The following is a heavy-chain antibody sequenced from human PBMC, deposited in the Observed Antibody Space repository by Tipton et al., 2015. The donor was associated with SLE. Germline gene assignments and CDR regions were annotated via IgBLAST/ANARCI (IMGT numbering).Heavy chain of an antibody. CDR2: IYYSGNT. J-gene: IGHJ1*01. CDR1: GDSTSVHY. Sequence: GSLRLSCTVSGDSTSVHYWSWIRQSPGKGLEWIGYIYYSGNTNYNPSLKSRVRMSVDTSKNQISLKLNSVIAADTAVYYCARSAEYFQDWGQGTLVTVSS. V-gene: IGHV4-59*11. CDR3: ARSAEYFQD.